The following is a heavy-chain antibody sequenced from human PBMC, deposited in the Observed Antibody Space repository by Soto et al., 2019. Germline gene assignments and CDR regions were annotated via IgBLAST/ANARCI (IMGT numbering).Heavy chain of an antibody. CDR2: IYYSGST. D-gene: IGHD2-15*01. CDR3: ASPVVAATPYYYYYGMDV. CDR1: GGSISSSSYY. J-gene: IGHJ6*02. V-gene: IGHV4-39*01. Sequence: NPSETLSLTCTVSGGSISSSSYYWGWIRQPPGKGLEWIGSIYYSGSTYYNPSLKSRVTISVDTSKNQFSLKLSSVTAADTAVYYCASPVVAATPYYYYYGMDVWGQGTTVTVSS.